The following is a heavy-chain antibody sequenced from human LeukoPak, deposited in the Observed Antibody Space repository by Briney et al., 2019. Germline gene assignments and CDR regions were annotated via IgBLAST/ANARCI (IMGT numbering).Heavy chain of an antibody. CDR1: GFTFSFYG. CDR2: IRYDGSSK. CDR3: AKDRSVFWSGYSRGCVDS. D-gene: IGHD3-3*01. Sequence: PGGSLRLSCAASGFTFSFYGMHWVRQAPGKGLEWVAFIRYDGSSKYYADSVKSRFTISRENSKSTLFLQMNSLRAEDAAVYYCAKDRSVFWSGYSRGCVDSWGQGTLVTVSS. J-gene: IGHJ4*02. V-gene: IGHV3-30*02.